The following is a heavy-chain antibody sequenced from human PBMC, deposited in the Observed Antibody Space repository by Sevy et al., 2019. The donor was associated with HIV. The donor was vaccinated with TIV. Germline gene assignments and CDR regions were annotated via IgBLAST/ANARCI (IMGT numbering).Heavy chain of an antibody. J-gene: IGHJ4*02. CDR2: INHSGST. CDR1: GGSFSGYY. V-gene: IGHV4-34*01. D-gene: IGHD3-16*01. CDR3: ARGRSRVVRF. Sequence: SQTLSLTCAVYGGSFSGYYWSWIRQPPGKGLEWIGEINHSGSTNYNPSLKSRVTISVDTSKNQFCLKLSSVTAADTAVYYCARGRSRVVRFWGQGTLVTVSS.